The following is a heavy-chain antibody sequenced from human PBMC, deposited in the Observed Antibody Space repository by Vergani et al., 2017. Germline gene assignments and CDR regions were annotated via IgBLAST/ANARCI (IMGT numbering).Heavy chain of an antibody. CDR1: GFTFSSYA. Sequence: EVQLLESGGGLVQPGGSLRLSCAASGFTFSSYAMSWVRQAPGKGLEWVSAISGSGGSTYYADSVKGRFTISRDNSKNTLSLQMNSLRAEDTAVYYCARDRTAAFEFTIDYWGQGTLVTVSS. V-gene: IGHV3-23*01. CDR3: ARDRTAAFEFTIDY. J-gene: IGHJ4*02. CDR2: ISGSGGST. D-gene: IGHD3-16*01.